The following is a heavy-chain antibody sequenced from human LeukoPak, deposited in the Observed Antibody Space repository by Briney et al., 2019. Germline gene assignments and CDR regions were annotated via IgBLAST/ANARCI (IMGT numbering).Heavy chain of an antibody. V-gene: IGHV3-72*01. J-gene: IGHJ4*02. Sequence: GGSLRLSCAASGFTFSDHYMDWVRQAPGKGLEWVGRTRNKANSYTTEYAASVKGRFTISRDDSKNSLYLQMNSLKTEDTAVYYCARSWCSGGSLVVLYFDYWGQGTLVTVSS. CDR3: ARSWCSGGSLVVLYFDY. CDR1: GFTFSDHY. CDR2: TRNKANSYTT. D-gene: IGHD2-15*01.